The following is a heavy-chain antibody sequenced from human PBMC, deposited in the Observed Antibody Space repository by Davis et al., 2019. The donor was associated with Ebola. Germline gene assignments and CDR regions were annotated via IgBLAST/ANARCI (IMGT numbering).Heavy chain of an antibody. V-gene: IGHV1-8*01. CDR1: GYIFINYD. CDR2: MNPYSGHT. Sequence: AASVKVSCKASGYIFINYDINWVRQASGQGLEWMGWMNPYSGHTGYVDKFKGRVTMTRNPSISTAYMELSSLRIDDTAVYYCARGYSPKCRGGDCVNDFWGQGTLVTVSS. J-gene: IGHJ4*02. D-gene: IGHD2-21*02. CDR3: ARGYSPKCRGGDCVNDF.